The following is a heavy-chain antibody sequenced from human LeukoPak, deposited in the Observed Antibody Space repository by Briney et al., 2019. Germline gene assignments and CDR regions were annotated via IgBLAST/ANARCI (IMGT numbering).Heavy chain of an antibody. V-gene: IGHV4-39*01. D-gene: IGHD3-16*01. J-gene: IGHJ3*02. CDR1: GGSISSTSHY. CDR2: MHYSGYT. CDR3: ARPAPAGNGWGRASDI. Sequence: SETLSLTCTVSGGSISSTSHYWSWIRQSPGKGLEWIGSMHYSGYTYHHPSLKSRLTISVDTSKNQFSLRLTSVTAADTAIYYCARPAPAGNGWGRASDIWGQGTMVTVSS.